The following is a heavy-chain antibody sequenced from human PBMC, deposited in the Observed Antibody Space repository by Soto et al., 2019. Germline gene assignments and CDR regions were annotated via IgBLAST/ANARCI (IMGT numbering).Heavy chain of an antibody. CDR3: AKDVGSYYYDTSAYHYDY. D-gene: IGHD3-22*01. J-gene: IGHJ4*02. CDR2: ISWNSGTI. V-gene: IGHV3-9*01. CDR1: GFIFESYA. Sequence: PGGSLRLSCVASGFIFESYAMNWVRQGPGKGLEWVSGISWNSGTIGYADAVKGRFTISRDNAKNSLHLQMNSLRAEDTALYYCAKDVGSYYYDTSAYHYDYWGRGTQVTVSS.